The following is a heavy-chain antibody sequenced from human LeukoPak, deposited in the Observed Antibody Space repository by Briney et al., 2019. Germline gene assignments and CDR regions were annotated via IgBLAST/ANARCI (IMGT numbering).Heavy chain of an antibody. V-gene: IGHV3-23*01. CDR1: GFTFSSYA. CDR3: GYYDFWSGYYWFDP. D-gene: IGHD3-3*01. CDR2: ISGSGGST. J-gene: IGHJ5*02. Sequence: HSGGSLRLSCAASGFTFSSYAMSWVRQAPGKGLEWVSAISGSGGSTYYADSVKGRFTISRDNSKNTLYLQMNSLRAEDTAVHYCGYYDFWSGYYWFDPWGQGTLVTVSS.